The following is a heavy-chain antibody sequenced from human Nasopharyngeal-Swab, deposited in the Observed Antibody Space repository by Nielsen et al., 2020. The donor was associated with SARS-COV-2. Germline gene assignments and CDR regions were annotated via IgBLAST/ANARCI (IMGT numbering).Heavy chain of an antibody. CDR2: IYYTGST. J-gene: IGHJ6*02. D-gene: IGHD3-3*01. V-gene: IGHV4-39*01. Sequence: GSLRLSCTVSGGSISSHSYYWAWIRKPPGKGLEWIGHIYYTGSTHYNPSLRSRVTTSVDTSKNQFSLELRSVTAADTGVYFCARLNYDFGGLYGVDVWGQGTTVTVSS. CDR1: GGSISSHSYY. CDR3: ARLNYDFGGLYGVDV.